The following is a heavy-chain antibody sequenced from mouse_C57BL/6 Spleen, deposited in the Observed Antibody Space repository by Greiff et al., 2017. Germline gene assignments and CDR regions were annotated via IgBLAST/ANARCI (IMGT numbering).Heavy chain of an antibody. CDR3: ARDRGGNYDFAY. D-gene: IGHD2-1*01. CDR1: GYSITSGYY. J-gene: IGHJ3*01. Sequence: DVKLQEAGPGLVKPSQSLSLTCSVTGYSITSGYYWNWIRQFPGNKLEWMGYISYDGSNNYNPSLKNRISITRDTSKNQFFLKLNSVTTEDTATYYCARDRGGNYDFAYWGQGTLVTVSA. V-gene: IGHV3-6*01. CDR2: ISYDGSN.